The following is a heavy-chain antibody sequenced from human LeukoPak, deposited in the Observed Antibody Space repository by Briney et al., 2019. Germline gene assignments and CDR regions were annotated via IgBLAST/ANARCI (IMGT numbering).Heavy chain of an antibody. CDR2: VFYSGTT. V-gene: IGHV4-39*07. Sequence: SETLSLTCTVSGNSISTRSYYWSWIRQSPGKGLEWIGTVFYSGTTNYNPSLKSRVTISVDTSKNQFSLKLSSVTAADTAVYYCARGLQVAAAGTGALNWFDPWGQGTLVTVSS. CDR3: ARGLQVAAAGTGALNWFDP. J-gene: IGHJ5*02. D-gene: IGHD6-13*01. CDR1: GNSISTRSYY.